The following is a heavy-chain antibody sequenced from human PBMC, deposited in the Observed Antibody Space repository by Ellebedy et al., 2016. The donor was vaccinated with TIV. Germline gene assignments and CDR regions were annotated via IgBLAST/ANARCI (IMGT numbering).Heavy chain of an antibody. CDR3: ARDPVGVGPAFDV. V-gene: IGHV3-11*01. J-gene: IGHJ3*01. Sequence: PGGSLRLSCAGSGFTFSDYFMAWVRQAPGKGLEWVSYITNTGSTIYYADSVKGRFTVARHNSKNSLYLQMNSLRAEDTAIYFCARDPVGVGPAFDVWGQGTMVTVSS. CDR1: GFTFSDYF. CDR2: ITNTGSTI. D-gene: IGHD4-23*01.